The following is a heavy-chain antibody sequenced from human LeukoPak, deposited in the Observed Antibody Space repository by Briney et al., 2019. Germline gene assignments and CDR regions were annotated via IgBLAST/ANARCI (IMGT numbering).Heavy chain of an antibody. CDR3: ARDKGRDYPFDC. Sequence: GGSLRLSCAVSAFTFTNYWVHWVRQVPGKGLMWVSRIRSDGNYTNYADSVKGRFTISRDSAKNTVYLQMNSLRAEDTAVYYCARDKGRDYPFDCWGQGTLVTVSS. CDR2: IRSDGNYT. V-gene: IGHV3-74*01. CDR1: AFTFTNYW. J-gene: IGHJ4*02. D-gene: IGHD3-10*01.